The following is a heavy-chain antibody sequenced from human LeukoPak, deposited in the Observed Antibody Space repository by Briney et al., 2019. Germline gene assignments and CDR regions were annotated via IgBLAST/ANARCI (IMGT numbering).Heavy chain of an antibody. CDR1: GGSISSYY. V-gene: IGHV4-4*07. CDR2: IYTSGST. Sequence: PSETLSLTCTVSGGSISSYYWSWIRQPAGKGLEWIGRIYTSGSTNYNPSLKSRVTMSVDTSKNQFSLKLSSVTAAGTAVYYCARANGYCSGGSCYPYFDYWGQGTLVTVSS. CDR3: ARANGYCSGGSCYPYFDY. J-gene: IGHJ4*02. D-gene: IGHD2-15*01.